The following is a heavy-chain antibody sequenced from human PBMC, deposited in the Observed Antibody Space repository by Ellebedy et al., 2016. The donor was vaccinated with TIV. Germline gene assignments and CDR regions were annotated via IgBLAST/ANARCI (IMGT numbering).Heavy chain of an antibody. CDR2: ISDGSLNT. D-gene: IGHD6-19*01. CDR3: ASGGGAYSSGWYTFAY. V-gene: IGHV3-48*04. J-gene: IGHJ4*02. Sequence: GESLKISXEASGFTFSSYSMNWVRQAPGKGLEWVADISDGSLNTYYADSVKGRFTISRDNAKNTLYLQMNSLRAEDTAVYYCASGGGAYSSGWYTFAYWGQGTLVTVSS. CDR1: GFTFSSYS.